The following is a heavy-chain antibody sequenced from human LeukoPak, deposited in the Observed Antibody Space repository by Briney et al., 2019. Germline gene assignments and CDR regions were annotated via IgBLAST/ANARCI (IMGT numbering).Heavy chain of an antibody. V-gene: IGHV3-30*18. J-gene: IGHJ3*02. CDR1: GFTFSSYG. CDR3: AKDLSSGWYLDAFDI. CDR2: ISYDGSNK. Sequence: PGRSLRLSCAASGFTFSSYGMHWVRQAPGKGLEWVAVISYDGSNKYYADSMKGRFTISRDNSKNTLYLQMNSLRAEDTAVYYCAKDLSSGWYLDAFDIWGQGTMVTVSS. D-gene: IGHD6-13*01.